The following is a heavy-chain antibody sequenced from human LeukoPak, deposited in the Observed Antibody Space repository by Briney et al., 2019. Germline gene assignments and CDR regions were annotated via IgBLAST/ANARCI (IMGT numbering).Heavy chain of an antibody. CDR3: VPPAAGLHRTISTEYLQD. V-gene: IGHV3-30*04. J-gene: IGHJ1*01. D-gene: IGHD6-13*01. Sequence: PGRSLRLSCAASGFNFNNYPMHWVRQVPGRGPQWVALISYDGIDSYIADSVKGRFSISRDNSKNTLFLQMNSLRPEDTAVYYCVPPAAGLHRTISTEYLQDWGQGTLVTVSS. CDR1: GFNFNNYP. CDR2: ISYDGIDS.